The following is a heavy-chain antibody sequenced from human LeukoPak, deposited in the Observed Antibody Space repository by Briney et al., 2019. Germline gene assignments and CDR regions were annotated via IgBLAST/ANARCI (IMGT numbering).Heavy chain of an antibody. J-gene: IGHJ3*02. D-gene: IGHD3-9*01. CDR1: GFTFSSYG. V-gene: IGHV3-33*01. CDR3: ARARYFGLRDAFDI. CDR2: IWYDGSNK. Sequence: GGSLRLSCAASGFTFSSYGMHWVRQAPSKGLEWVAVIWYDGSNKYYADSVKGRFTISRDNSKNTLYLQMNSLRAEDTAVYYCARARYFGLRDAFDIWGQGTMVTVSS.